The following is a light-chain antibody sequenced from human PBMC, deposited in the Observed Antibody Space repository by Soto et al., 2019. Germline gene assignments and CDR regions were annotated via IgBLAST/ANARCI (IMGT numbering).Light chain of an antibody. CDR2: EVS. J-gene: IGLJ3*02. Sequence: QSALTQPPSASGSPGQSVTISCTGTSSDVGGYNYVSWYQQQPGKAPKLMIYEVSKRPSGVPDRFSGSKSGNTASLTVSGLQAEDEADYYCSSYAGSNNRVFGGGTKVTVL. CDR1: SSDVGGYNY. CDR3: SSYAGSNNRV. V-gene: IGLV2-8*01.